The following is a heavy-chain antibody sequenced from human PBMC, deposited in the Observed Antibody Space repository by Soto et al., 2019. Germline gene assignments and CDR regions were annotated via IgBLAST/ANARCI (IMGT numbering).Heavy chain of an antibody. CDR2: IYYSGST. Sequence: QVQLQESGPGLVKPSQTLSLTCTVSGGSISSGGYCWSWIRQHPGKGLEWIGYIYYSGSTYYNTSLKSRVTISVDTSKNQFSLKLSSVTAADTAVYYCARDGGGGGNSGWFDPWGQGTLVTVSS. V-gene: IGHV4-31*03. CDR1: GGSISSGGYC. J-gene: IGHJ5*02. D-gene: IGHD3-16*01. CDR3: ARDGGGGGNSGWFDP.